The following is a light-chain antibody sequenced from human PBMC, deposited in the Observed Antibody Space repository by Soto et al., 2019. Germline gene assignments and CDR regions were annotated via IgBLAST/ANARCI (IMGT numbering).Light chain of an antibody. V-gene: IGLV2-8*01. CDR1: SSDVGAYNY. CDR2: EVT. CDR3: SSFAYGNTWV. J-gene: IGLJ3*02. Sequence: QSALTQPPSASGPPGQSVTISCTGTSSDVGAYNYVSWYQQHAGKAPKLVIYEVTKRPSGVPDRFSGSKSANTASLTVSGLQAEDEADYYCSSFAYGNTWVFGGGTQLTVL.